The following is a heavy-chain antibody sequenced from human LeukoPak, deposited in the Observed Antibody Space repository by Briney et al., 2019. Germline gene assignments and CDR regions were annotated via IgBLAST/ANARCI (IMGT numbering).Heavy chain of an antibody. CDR3: ARGRDRGASTPFDY. Sequence: ASVKVSCKASGYTFTDYYMHWVRQAPGQGPDWMGWINSNSGATNYAQKFQGRVTMTRDTSISTVCMELSSLRSDDTAVYYCARGRDRGASTPFDYWGQGTLVTVSS. D-gene: IGHD1-26*01. J-gene: IGHJ4*02. V-gene: IGHV1-2*02. CDR1: GYTFTDYY. CDR2: INSNSGAT.